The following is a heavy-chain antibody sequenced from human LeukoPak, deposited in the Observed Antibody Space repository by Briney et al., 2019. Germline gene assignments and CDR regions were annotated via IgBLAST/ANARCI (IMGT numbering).Heavy chain of an antibody. CDR2: LSGSGITT. D-gene: IGHD5-24*01. Sequence: GGFLRLSCAASGFTFSNSAMSWVRQAPGKGLEWVSTLSGSGITTYYADSVKGRFTISRDNSKSMLYLQMNTLRAEDTAVYYCVKAGGIEGSGYNNWFDSWGQGTLVTVSS. CDR1: GFTFSNSA. J-gene: IGHJ5*01. CDR3: VKAGGIEGSGYNNWFDS. V-gene: IGHV3-23*01.